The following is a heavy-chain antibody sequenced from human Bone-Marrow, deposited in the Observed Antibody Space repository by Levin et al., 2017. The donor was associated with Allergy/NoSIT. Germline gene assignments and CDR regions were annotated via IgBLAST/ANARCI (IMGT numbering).Heavy chain of an antibody. Sequence: ASVKVSCKASGYTFTGYYIHWVRQAPGQGLEWLGIIKPSGGDTSYAQKFQGRVTMTRDTSTSTVYMKLSSLRSEDTAVYYCARGLWFGELSDLTGFDHWGQGTLVTVSS. D-gene: IGHD3-10*01. J-gene: IGHJ4*02. CDR3: ARGLWFGELSDLTGFDH. CDR2: IKPSGGDT. CDR1: GYTFTGYY. V-gene: IGHV1-46*01.